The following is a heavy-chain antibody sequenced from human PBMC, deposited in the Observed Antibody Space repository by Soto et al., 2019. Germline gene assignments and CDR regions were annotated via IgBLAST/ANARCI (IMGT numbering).Heavy chain of an antibody. CDR2: ISYDGSNK. J-gene: IGHJ3*02. D-gene: IGHD6-19*01. V-gene: IGHV3-30-3*01. CDR3: ARDIEAVAGFAFDI. Sequence: HHGVSLRLSFASSGFTFSSYAMHWFRQSPGKGLEWVAVISYDGSNKYYADSVKGRFTISRDNSKNTLYLQMNSLRAEDTAVYYCARDIEAVAGFAFDIWGQGTMVTVSS. CDR1: GFTFSSYA.